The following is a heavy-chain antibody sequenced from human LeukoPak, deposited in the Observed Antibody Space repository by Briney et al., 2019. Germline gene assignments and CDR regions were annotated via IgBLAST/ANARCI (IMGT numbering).Heavy chain of an antibody. V-gene: IGHV4-59*12. D-gene: IGHD3-10*02. CDR3: ARVPPVQRRAFDI. Sequence: SETLSLTCDVSGGSISSYHWSWIRQPPGKGLEWIGNIYYSGSTNYSPSLKSRVTISVDTSKNQFSLKLSSVTAADTAVYYCARVPPVQRRAFDIWGQGTMVTVSS. J-gene: IGHJ3*02. CDR1: GGSISSYH. CDR2: IYYSGST.